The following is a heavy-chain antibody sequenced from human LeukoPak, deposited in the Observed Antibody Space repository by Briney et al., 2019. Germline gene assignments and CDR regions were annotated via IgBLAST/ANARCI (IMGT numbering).Heavy chain of an antibody. CDR3: ARQGGSYYYFDY. CDR2: ISYSGTT. D-gene: IGHD1-26*01. V-gene: IGHV4-59*08. Sequence: SETLSLTCTVSGGSISNYYWSWIRQPPRKGLEWIGYISYSGTTNYNPSLKSRVAISVDTSKNQFSLKLTSVTAADTAVYYCARQGGSYYYFDYWGQGTLVTVSS. J-gene: IGHJ4*02. CDR1: GGSISNYY.